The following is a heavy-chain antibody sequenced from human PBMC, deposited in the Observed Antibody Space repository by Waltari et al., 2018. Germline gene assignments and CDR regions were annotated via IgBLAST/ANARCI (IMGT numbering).Heavy chain of an antibody. V-gene: IGHV4-34*01. D-gene: IGHD6-19*01. CDR3: ARKVSGGWYVDGMDV. J-gene: IGHJ6*02. CDR1: GGSFSGYY. CDR2: INHSGST. Sequence: QVQLQQWGAGLLKPSETLSLTCAVYGGSFSGYYWSWIRQPPGKGLEWIGEINHSGSTNCHPSLKSRVTISVDTSKNRFSLKLSSVTAADTAGYYCARKVSGGWYVDGMDVWGQGTTVTVSS.